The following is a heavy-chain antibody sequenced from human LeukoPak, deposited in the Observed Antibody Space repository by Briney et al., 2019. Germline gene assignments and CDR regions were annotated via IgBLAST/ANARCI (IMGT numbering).Heavy chain of an antibody. CDR3: TTDTGYCGPSSCRHDYMDV. CDR1: GFTFSNVW. J-gene: IGHJ6*03. D-gene: IGHD2-2*03. CDR2: IKRKNDGGTT. V-gene: IGHV3-15*01. Sequence: PGGSLRLSCAASGFTFSNVWMSWVRQAPGKGLEWVGRIKRKNDGGTTDSASPVKDRFIISRDDSRGTLYLQMNSLKTEDTAVYYCTTDTGYCGPSSCRHDYMDVWGKGTTVTVSS.